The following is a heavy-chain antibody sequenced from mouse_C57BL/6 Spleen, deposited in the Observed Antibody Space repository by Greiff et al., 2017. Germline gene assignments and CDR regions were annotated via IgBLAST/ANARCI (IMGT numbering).Heavy chain of an antibody. Sequence: QVQLQQPGAELVKPGASVKLSCKASGYTFTSYWMQWVKQRPGQGLEWIGEIDPSDSYTNYNQKFKGKATLTVDTSSSTAYMQLSSLTSEDSAVYYCAREAGLRRGFAYWGQGTLVTVSA. V-gene: IGHV1-50*01. CDR3: AREAGLRRGFAY. D-gene: IGHD2-4*01. J-gene: IGHJ3*01. CDR1: GYTFTSYW. CDR2: IDPSDSYT.